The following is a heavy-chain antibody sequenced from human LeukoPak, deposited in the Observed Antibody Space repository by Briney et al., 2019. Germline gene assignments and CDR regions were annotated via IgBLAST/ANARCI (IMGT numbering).Heavy chain of an antibody. Sequence: ASVKVSCKASGYTFTSYHINWVRQTTGQGLEWVGWMYPNSDNTGYAEKFQGRVTMTRNTSISTAYMELSRLRSDDTAVYYCARSSRSSLSGSSWYDYWGQGTLVTVSS. CDR3: ARSSRSSLSGSSWYDY. D-gene: IGHD6-13*01. CDR1: GYTFTSYH. CDR2: MYPNSDNT. J-gene: IGHJ4*02. V-gene: IGHV1-8*01.